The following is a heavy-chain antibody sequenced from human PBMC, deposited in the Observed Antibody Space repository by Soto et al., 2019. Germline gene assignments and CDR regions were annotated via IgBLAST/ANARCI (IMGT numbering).Heavy chain of an antibody. CDR1: GGSFSGYY. D-gene: IGHD2-2*01. J-gene: IGHJ3*02. CDR3: ARYGIVVVPAATANAFDI. Sequence: PSETLSLTCAVYGGSFSGYYWSWLRQPPGKGLEWIGEINHSGSTNYNPSLKSRVTISVDTSKNQFSLKLSSVTAADTAVYYCARYGIVVVPAATANAFDIWGQGTMVTVSS. CDR2: INHSGST. V-gene: IGHV4-34*01.